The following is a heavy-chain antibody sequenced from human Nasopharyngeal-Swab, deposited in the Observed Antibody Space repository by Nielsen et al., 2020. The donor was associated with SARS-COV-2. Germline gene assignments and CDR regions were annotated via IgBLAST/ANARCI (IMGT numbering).Heavy chain of an antibody. CDR1: GDSISSGKDY. CDR2: IDYSGST. J-gene: IGHJ4*02. CDR3: ARLGRYYDTLSGYARHFDY. V-gene: IGHV4-30-4*01. D-gene: IGHD3-9*01. Sequence: SETLSLTCTVSGDSISSGKDYWNWIRQTPGRGLEWIGYIDYSGSTDHNPSLKSRVTISVDTSKNQLSLKVNSVTAADTAVYYCARLGRYYDTLSGYARHFDYWGQGILVTVSS.